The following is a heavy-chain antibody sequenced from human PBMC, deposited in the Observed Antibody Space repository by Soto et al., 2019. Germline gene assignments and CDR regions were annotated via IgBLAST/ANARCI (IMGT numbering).Heavy chain of an antibody. CDR2: IGPESGAT. CDR1: GYTFTGHY. J-gene: IGHJ4*02. CDR3: GRGRSGQIVVFY. D-gene: IGHD1-26*01. V-gene: IGHV1-2*02. Sequence: ASVKVSCKASGYTFTGHYIHWVRQAPEQGPEWMGEIGPESGATRYAQRFQGRVTMTRDMSIATVYMELNNLSPDDTAVYYCGRGRSGQIVVFYWGQGTLVTVSS.